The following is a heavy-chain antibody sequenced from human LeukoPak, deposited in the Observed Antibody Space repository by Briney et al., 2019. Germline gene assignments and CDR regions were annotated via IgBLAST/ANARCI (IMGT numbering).Heavy chain of an antibody. D-gene: IGHD3-22*01. CDR2: INHSGST. CDR3: ARSSSGYHDY. Sequence: NPSETLSLTCAVYGGSFSGYYWSWIRQPPGKGLEWIGEINHSGSTNYNPSLKSRVTISVDTSKNQFSLKLSSVTAADTAVYYCARSSSGYHDYWGQGTLVTVSS. J-gene: IGHJ4*02. V-gene: IGHV4-34*01. CDR1: GGSFSGYY.